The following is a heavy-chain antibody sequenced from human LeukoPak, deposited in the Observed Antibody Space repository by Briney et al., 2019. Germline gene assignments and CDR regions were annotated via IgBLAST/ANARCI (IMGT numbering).Heavy chain of an antibody. CDR3: ARDKIEGPTKLDY. CDR1: GFTFSSYW. D-gene: IGHD1-1*01. V-gene: IGHV3-7*01. Sequence: AGSLRLSCAASGFTFSSYWMSWVRQAPGKGLEWVANIKQDESENYYVDSLKGRFTISRDNAKNSLYLQMNSLRAEDTAVYYCARDKIEGPTKLDYWGQGILVTVSS. CDR2: IKQDESEN. J-gene: IGHJ4*02.